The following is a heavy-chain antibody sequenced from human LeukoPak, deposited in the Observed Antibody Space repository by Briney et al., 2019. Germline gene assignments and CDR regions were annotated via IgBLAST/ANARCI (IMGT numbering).Heavy chain of an antibody. V-gene: IGHV1-46*01. CDR2: INPSGGST. Sequence: ASVKVSCKASGYTFTSYYMHWVRQAPGQGLEWMGIINPSGGSTSYAQKFQGRVTMTRDTSTSTVYMELSSLRSGDTAVYYCARGPIDEFYSSSWSVDFDYWGQGTLVTVSS. D-gene: IGHD6-13*01. CDR3: ARGPIDEFYSSSWSVDFDY. CDR1: GYTFTSYY. J-gene: IGHJ4*02.